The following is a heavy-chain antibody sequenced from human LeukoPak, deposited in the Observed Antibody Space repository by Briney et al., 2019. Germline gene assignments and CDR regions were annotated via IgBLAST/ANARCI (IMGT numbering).Heavy chain of an antibody. D-gene: IGHD2-8*01. CDR3: ARTVLYGWFDP. Sequence: PGGSLRLSCAASGFTFSSYWMSWVRQAPGKGLEGVANIKQDGSEKYYVDSVKGRFTISRDNAKNSLYLQMNSLRAEDTAVYYCARTVLYGWFDPWGQGTLVTVSS. CDR1: GFTFSSYW. CDR2: IKQDGSEK. V-gene: IGHV3-7*01. J-gene: IGHJ5*02.